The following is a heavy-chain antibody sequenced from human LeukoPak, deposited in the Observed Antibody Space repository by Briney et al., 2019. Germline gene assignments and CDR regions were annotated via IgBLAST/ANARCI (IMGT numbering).Heavy chain of an antibody. CDR3: ARVGESRFDY. J-gene: IGHJ4*02. CDR2: IYYSGST. D-gene: IGHD3-10*01. CDR1: GGSISSSSYY. V-gene: IGHV4-39*07. Sequence: SETLSLTCTVSGGSISSSSYYWGWIRQPPGEGLEWIGSIYYSGSTYYNPSLKSRVTISVDTSKNQFSLKLSSVTAADTAVYYCARVGESRFDYWGQGTLVTVSS.